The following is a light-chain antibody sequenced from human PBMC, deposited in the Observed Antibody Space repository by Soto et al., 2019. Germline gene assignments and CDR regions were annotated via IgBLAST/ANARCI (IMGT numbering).Light chain of an antibody. Sequence: EIVLTQSPATLSLSPGERATLSCRASQTISRYLAWYQQRPGQAPRLLIYDASNRATDIPARFSGSGSGTYFTLIIITLEPEDFAVYYCQHRNNLPLTFGGGTKVEIK. CDR1: QTISRY. V-gene: IGKV3-11*01. J-gene: IGKJ4*01. CDR3: QHRNNLPLT. CDR2: DAS.